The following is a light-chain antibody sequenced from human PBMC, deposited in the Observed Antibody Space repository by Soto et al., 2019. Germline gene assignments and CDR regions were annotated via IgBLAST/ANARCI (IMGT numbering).Light chain of an antibody. CDR3: SSFTPTSTYV. CDR1: SSDVGGCDC. J-gene: IGLJ1*01. Sequence: QSALTQPASVSGSPGQSITISCTGTSSDVGGCDCVSWYQQYPGKAPKIMIYEVNYRPSGVSNRFSGSKSGNTASLTISGLQAEDEADYYCSSFTPTSTYVFGTGTKLTVL. CDR2: EVN. V-gene: IGLV2-14*01.